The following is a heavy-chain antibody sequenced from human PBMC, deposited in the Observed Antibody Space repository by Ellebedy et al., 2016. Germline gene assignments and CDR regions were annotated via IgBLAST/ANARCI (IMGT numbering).Heavy chain of an antibody. D-gene: IGHD2-2*01. CDR3: ARGHDPVAVTPAALALFSRMGSLWFDP. V-gene: IGHV4-34*01. J-gene: IGHJ5*02. CDR2: INHRGST. Sequence: SETLSLXCAVYGGSFSGYYWTWIRQPPGKGLEWIGEINHRGSTNYNPSLKSRVTISVETSKSQFSLKLSSVTAADTAVYYCARGHDPVAVTPAALALFSRMGSLWFDPWGQGTLVSVSS. CDR1: GGSFSGYY.